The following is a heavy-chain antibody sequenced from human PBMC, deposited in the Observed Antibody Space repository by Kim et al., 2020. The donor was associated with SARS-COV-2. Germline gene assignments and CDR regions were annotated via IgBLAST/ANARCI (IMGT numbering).Heavy chain of an antibody. V-gene: IGHV4-59*01. D-gene: IGHD4-4*01. Sequence: SETLSLTCTVSGGSISSYYWSWIRQPPGKGLEWIGYIYYSGSTNYNPSLKSRVTISVDTSQNQFSLKLSSVTAADTAVYYCAGGSRWLQSFDYWGQGTLVTVSS. CDR3: AGGSRWLQSFDY. J-gene: IGHJ4*02. CDR2: IYYSGST. CDR1: GGSISSYY.